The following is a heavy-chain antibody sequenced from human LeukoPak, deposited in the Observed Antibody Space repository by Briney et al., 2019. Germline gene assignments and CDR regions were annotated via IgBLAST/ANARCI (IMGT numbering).Heavy chain of an antibody. D-gene: IGHD5-18*01. CDR3: ARIQTRYGRAFDI. CDR2: NYYSGST. Sequence: SETLSLTCTVAGGSISSYYWSWIRQPPGGGLGWSGYNYYSGSTNYNPSLKSRVTISVDTSKNQFSLKLSSVTAPDTAVYYCARIQTRYGRAFDIWGQGTMVTVSS. J-gene: IGHJ3*02. CDR1: GGSISSYY. V-gene: IGHV4-59*01.